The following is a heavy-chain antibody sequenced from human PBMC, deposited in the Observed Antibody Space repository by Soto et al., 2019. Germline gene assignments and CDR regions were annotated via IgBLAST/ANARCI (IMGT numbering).Heavy chain of an antibody. D-gene: IGHD1-26*01. CDR2: IIPIFGTA. J-gene: IGHJ6*02. CDR3: ARVGSFSGSYRPRGMDV. Sequence: ASVKVSCKASGDTFSSYAISWVRQAPGQGLEWMGGIIPIFGTANYAQKFQGRVTITADESTSTAYMELSSLRSEDTAVYYCARVGSFSGSYRPRGMDVWGQGTTVTVSS. V-gene: IGHV1-69*13. CDR1: GDTFSSYA.